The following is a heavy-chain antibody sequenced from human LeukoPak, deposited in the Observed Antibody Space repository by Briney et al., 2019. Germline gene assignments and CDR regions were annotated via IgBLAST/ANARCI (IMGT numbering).Heavy chain of an antibody. CDR2: IIPIFGTR. Sequence: SVKVSCKASGGTFSSYGFSWVRQAPGQGLEWMGGIIPIFGTRKYAQKFQGRVMITADESTSTAYMELGSLRSEDTAVYYCAKDQHSSSWYIDWFDPWGQGTLVTVSS. D-gene: IGHD6-13*01. CDR1: GGTFSSYG. V-gene: IGHV1-69*13. J-gene: IGHJ5*02. CDR3: AKDQHSSSWYIDWFDP.